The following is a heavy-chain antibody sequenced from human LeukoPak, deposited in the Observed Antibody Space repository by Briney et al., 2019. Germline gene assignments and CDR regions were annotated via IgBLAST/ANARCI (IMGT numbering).Heavy chain of an antibody. J-gene: IGHJ6*02. CDR2: FDPEDGET. CDR1: GYTLTELS. Sequence: ASVKVSCKVTGYTLTELSMHWVRQAPGKGLEWMGGFDPEDGETIYAQKFQGRVTMTEDTSTDTAYMELSSLRSEDTAVSYCAKVGEQWLAPRHGMDVWGQGTTVTVSS. D-gene: IGHD6-19*01. CDR3: AKVGEQWLAPRHGMDV. V-gene: IGHV1-24*01.